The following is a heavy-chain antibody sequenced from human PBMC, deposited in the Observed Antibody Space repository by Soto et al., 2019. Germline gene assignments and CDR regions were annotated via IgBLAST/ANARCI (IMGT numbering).Heavy chain of an antibody. J-gene: IGHJ2*01. V-gene: IGHV1-58*01. CDR1: GFTFTSSA. D-gene: IGHD3-22*01. Sequence: SVKVSCKASGFTFTSSAVQWVRQARGQRLEWIGWIVVGSGNTNYAQKYQERVTITRDMSTSTAYMELSSLRSEDTTVYYCAGDLTSNYYDCGGYYCNYXGRG. CDR2: IVVGSGNT. CDR3: AGDLTSNYYDCGGYYCNY.